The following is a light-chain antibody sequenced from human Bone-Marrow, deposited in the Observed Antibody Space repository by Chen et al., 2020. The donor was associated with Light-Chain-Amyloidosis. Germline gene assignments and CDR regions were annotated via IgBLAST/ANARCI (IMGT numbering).Light chain of an antibody. CDR2: DVS. J-gene: IGLJ3*02. CDR1: SSDVGGYNY. Sequence: QAALTQPRPLPASPGQSVTISCNGTSSDVGGYNYVSWYQQHPGKAPKLMIYDVSKRPSGVPDRFSGSKSGNTASLTISGLQAEDEADYYCCSYAGSYTWVFGGGTKLTVL. V-gene: IGLV2-11*01. CDR3: CSYAGSYTWV.